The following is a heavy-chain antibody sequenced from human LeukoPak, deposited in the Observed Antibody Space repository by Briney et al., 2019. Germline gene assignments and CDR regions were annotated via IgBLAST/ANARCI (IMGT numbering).Heavy chain of an antibody. Sequence: GGSLRLSCAASGFTFSSYAMSWVRQAPGKGLEWVSAISGSGGYTYYADSVKGRFTISRDNSRNTLYLQMDSLRADDTAVYYCAKGRGWRKFDQWGQGTLVTVSS. CDR3: AKGRGWRKFDQ. V-gene: IGHV3-23*01. J-gene: IGHJ4*02. D-gene: IGHD6-19*01. CDR2: ISGSGGYT. CDR1: GFTFSSYA.